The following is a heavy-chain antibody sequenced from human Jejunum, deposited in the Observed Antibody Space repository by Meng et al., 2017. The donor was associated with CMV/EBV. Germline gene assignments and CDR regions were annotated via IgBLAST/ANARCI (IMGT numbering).Heavy chain of an antibody. J-gene: IGHJ4*02. CDR1: GFTFSTYA. D-gene: IGHD3/OR15-3a*01. V-gene: IGHV3-23*01. CDR3: VQGLVKLDN. Sequence: LKISCSASGFTFSTYAMSWVRQAPGKGLEWVSGFSSGSPYYTESVRGRFIISKDNSKNILSLQMSSLRAEDTAVYYCVQGLVKLDNWGLGTLVTVSS. CDR2: FSSGSP.